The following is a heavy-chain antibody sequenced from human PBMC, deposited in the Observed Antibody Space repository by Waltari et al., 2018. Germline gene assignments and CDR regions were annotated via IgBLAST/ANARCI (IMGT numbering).Heavy chain of an antibody. J-gene: IGHJ4*02. CDR2: ITTSSTDI. CDR3: ARPRWGNTNDYLFDY. D-gene: IGHD1-1*01. V-gene: IGHV3-21*01. Sequence: EVQLVESGGGLVKPGGSLRLPCEVSGITTSAYTMNWVRQAPGKGLEWVSSITTSSTDIYYADSVRGRFTISRDNAKNSLYLQLNSLRAEDTAIYYCARPRWGNTNDYLFDYWGQGTPVTVSS. CDR1: GITTSAYT.